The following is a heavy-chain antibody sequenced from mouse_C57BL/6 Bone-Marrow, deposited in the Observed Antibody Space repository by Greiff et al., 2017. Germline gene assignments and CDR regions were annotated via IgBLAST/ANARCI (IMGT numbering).Heavy chain of an antibody. D-gene: IGHD1-1*01. Sequence: EVQLVESGGGLVQPGESLKLSCESTEYEFPSYDMSWVRQTPEKRLELVADINSDGGSTYYPDTLERRFIISIDNTKKPLYLQMRSLRSEDTALYSCARYYFGSSYPYWGQGTTLTVSS. CDR1: EYEFPSYD. CDR2: INSDGGST. J-gene: IGHJ2*01. V-gene: IGHV5-2*01. CDR3: ARYYFGSSYPY.